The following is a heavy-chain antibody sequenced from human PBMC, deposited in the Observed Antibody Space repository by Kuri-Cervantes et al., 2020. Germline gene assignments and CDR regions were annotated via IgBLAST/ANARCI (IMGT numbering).Heavy chain of an antibody. CDR1: GGSFSDYY. D-gene: IGHD2-15*01. CDR3: ARGIVGLLPVRFDY. CDR2: INHSGST. V-gene: IGHV4-34*01. J-gene: IGHJ4*02. Sequence: SETLSLTCAVFGGSFSDYYCSWIRQPPGKGLEWIGEINHSGSTNYNPSLKSRVTISVDTSKNQFSLKMTSVTAADTAVYYCARGIVGLLPVRFDYWGQGTLVTVSS.